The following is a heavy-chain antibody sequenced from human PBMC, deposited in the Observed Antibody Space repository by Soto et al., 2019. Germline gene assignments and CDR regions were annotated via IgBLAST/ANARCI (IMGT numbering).Heavy chain of an antibody. D-gene: IGHD1-26*01. J-gene: IGHJ6*02. CDR2: ISYDGSNK. Sequence: PGGSLRLSCAASGFTFSSYGMHWVRQAPGKGLEWVAVISYDGSNKYYADSVKGRFTISRDNSKNTLYLQMNSLRAEDTAVYYCAKGVGGSQSPYYYYYGMDVWGQGTTVTVSS. CDR1: GFTFSSYG. V-gene: IGHV3-30*18. CDR3: AKGVGGSQSPYYYYYGMDV.